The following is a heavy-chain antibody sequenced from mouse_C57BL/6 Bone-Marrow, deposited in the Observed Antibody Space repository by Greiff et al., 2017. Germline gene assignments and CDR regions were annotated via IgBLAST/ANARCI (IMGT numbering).Heavy chain of an antibody. Sequence: QVQLQQPGAELVMPGASVKLSCKASGYTFTSYWMHWVKQRPGQGLEWIGEIDPSDSYTNYNQKFKGKSTLTVDKSSSTTDMQISSLTSEDSAVYYCAREIYYYGSSPPWFAYWGQGTLVTVSA. CDR3: AREIYYYGSSPPWFAY. V-gene: IGHV1-69*01. CDR1: GYTFTSYW. CDR2: IDPSDSYT. D-gene: IGHD1-1*01. J-gene: IGHJ3*01.